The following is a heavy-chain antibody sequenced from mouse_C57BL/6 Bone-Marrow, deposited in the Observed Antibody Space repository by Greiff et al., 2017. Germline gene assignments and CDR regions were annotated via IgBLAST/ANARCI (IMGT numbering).Heavy chain of an antibody. CDR1: GFTFSSYA. D-gene: IGHD2-4*01. J-gene: IGHJ3*01. CDR3: ARGLRPFAY. Sequence: EVQGVESGGGLVKPGGSLKLSCAASGFTFSSYAMSWVRQTPEKRLEWVATISDGGSYTYYPDNVKGRFTISRDNAKNNLYLQMSHLKSEDTAMYYCARGLRPFAYWGQGTLVTVSA. CDR2: ISDGGSYT. V-gene: IGHV5-4*01.